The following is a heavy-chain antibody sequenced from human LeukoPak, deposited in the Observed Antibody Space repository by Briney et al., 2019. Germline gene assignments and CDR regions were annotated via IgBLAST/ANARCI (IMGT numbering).Heavy chain of an antibody. CDR2: ISYDGSNK. D-gene: IGHD3-22*01. Sequence: GRSLRLSCAASGFTFSSYAMHWVRQAPGKGLEWVAVISYDGSNKYYADSVKGRFTIARDNSKNTLYLQMNSLRAEDTAVYYCARSEDDSSGYYDYWGQGTLVTVSS. J-gene: IGHJ4*02. CDR3: ARSEDDSSGYYDY. V-gene: IGHV3-30*01. CDR1: GFTFSSYA.